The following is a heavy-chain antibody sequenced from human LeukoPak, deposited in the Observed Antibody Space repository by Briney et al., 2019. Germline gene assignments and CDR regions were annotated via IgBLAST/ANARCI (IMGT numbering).Heavy chain of an antibody. CDR3: ARDKGVVVPAAMGGAFDI. D-gene: IGHD2-2*01. V-gene: IGHV1-69*13. J-gene: IGHJ3*02. CDR2: IIPIFGTA. Sequence: SVKVSCKASGGTFSSYSISWVRQAPGQGLEWMGGIIPIFGTANYAQKFQGRVTITADESTSTAYMELSSLRSEDTAVYYCARDKGVVVPAAMGGAFDIWGQGTMVTVSS. CDR1: GGTFSSYS.